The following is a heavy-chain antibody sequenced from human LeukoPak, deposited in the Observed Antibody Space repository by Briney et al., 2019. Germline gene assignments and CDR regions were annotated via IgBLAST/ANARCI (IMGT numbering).Heavy chain of an antibody. CDR3: ARDGDENWFDL. CDR1: GGSISSYY. Sequence: PSGALSLTCTVSGGSISSYYWSWVRQPPGKGVEWMGHIYYRGRTNYHPSLKSRVTISVATSQNQFSLQLSSVTAADTAVYYCARDGDENWFDLWGQGTLVTVSS. D-gene: IGHD2-21*02. J-gene: IGHJ5*02. CDR2: IYYRGRT. V-gene: IGHV4-59*01.